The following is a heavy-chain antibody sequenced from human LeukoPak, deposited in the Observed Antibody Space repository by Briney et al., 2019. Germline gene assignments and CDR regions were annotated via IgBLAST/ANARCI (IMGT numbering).Heavy chain of an antibody. J-gene: IGHJ5*02. D-gene: IGHD2-2*01. CDR1: GFTFSSYA. CDR3: AKDRDCSSATCYVFWFDP. Sequence: GRSLRLSCAASGFTFSSYAMSWVRQAPGKGLEWVSVISGSGGSISYADSVKGRFTISRDNSKNTLYLQMNSLRAEDTAVYYCAKDRDCSSATCYVFWFDPWGQGTLVTVSS. V-gene: IGHV3-23*01. CDR2: ISGSGGSI.